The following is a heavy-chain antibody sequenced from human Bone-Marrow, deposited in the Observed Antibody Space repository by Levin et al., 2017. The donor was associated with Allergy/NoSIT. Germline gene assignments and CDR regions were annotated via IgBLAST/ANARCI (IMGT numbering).Heavy chain of an antibody. J-gene: IGHJ5*02. CDR1: GGSFSGYY. CDR3: ARGYGDYDWFDP. Sequence: SETLSLTCAVYGGSFSGYYWSWIRQPPGKGLERIGEINHSGSTNYNPSLKSRVTISVDTSKNQFSLKLSSVTAADTAVYYCARGYGDYDWFDPWGQGTLVTVSS. CDR2: INHSGST. D-gene: IGHD4-17*01. V-gene: IGHV4-34*01.